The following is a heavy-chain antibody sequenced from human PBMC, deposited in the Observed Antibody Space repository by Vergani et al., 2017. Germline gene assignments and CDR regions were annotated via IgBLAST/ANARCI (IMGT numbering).Heavy chain of an antibody. D-gene: IGHD5-12*01. CDR1: GGTFSSYA. J-gene: IGHJ5*02. CDR2: IIPIFGTA. CDR3: ARGPGGEWLRLGNWFDP. V-gene: IGHV1-69*12. Sequence: QVQLVQSGAEVKKPGSSVKVSCKASGGTFSSYAISWVRQAPGQGLEWMGGIIPIFGTANYAQKFQGRVTSTADESTSTAYMELSSLRSEDTAVYYCARGPGGEWLRLGNWFDPWGQGTLVTVSS.